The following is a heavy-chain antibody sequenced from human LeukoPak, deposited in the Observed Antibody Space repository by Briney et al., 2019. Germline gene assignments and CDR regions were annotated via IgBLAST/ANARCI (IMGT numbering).Heavy chain of an antibody. CDR2: IKQDGSEK. D-gene: IGHD6-13*01. Sequence: GGSLRLSCAASGFTFSSYWMSWVRQAPGKGLEWVANIKQDGSEKYCVDSVKGRFTISRDNAKNSLYLQMNSLRAEDTAVYYCARDRAYSSSWYVPYYYYYYYMDVWGKGTTVTISS. J-gene: IGHJ6*03. V-gene: IGHV3-7*01. CDR3: ARDRAYSSSWYVPYYYYYYYMDV. CDR1: GFTFSSYW.